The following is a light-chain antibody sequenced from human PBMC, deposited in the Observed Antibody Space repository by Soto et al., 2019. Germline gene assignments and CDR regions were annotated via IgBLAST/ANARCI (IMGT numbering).Light chain of an antibody. Sequence: EVVMTQPPAPPSLSPGERATLSCRASQSIRTDLAWYQHKPGQTPRLLIYDTSTRATGVPARFSGSRSGTEFTLTINSLQSEDFAVYYCQRYNNWPLTFGGGTKVDIK. CDR2: DTS. V-gene: IGKV3-15*01. J-gene: IGKJ4*01. CDR1: QSIRTD. CDR3: QRYNNWPLT.